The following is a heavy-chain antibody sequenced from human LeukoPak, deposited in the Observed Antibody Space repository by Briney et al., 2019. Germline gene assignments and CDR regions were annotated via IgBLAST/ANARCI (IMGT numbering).Heavy chain of an antibody. V-gene: IGHV4-31*03. CDR3: AREHNYPDSSGYLGWFDP. CDR2: IYYSGST. J-gene: IGHJ5*02. D-gene: IGHD3-22*01. CDR1: GGSISSGGYY. Sequence: SETLSLTCTVSGGSISSGGYYWSWIRQHPGKGLEWIGYIYYSGSTYYNPSLKSRVTISVDTSKNQFSLKLSSVTAADTAVYYCAREHNYPDSSGYLGWFDPWGQGTLVTVSS.